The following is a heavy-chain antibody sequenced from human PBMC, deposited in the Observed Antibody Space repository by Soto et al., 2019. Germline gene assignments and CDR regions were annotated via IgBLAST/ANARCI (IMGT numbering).Heavy chain of an antibody. Sequence: SETLSLTCTVSGGSISSSDFYWGWLRQTPGKGLEFIGSMYYSGTTYYNPSLKSRVTISVDTSKNQFTLKLISVTAADTAVYYCAVVDSTGNWFDPWGEGALVT. J-gene: IGHJ5*02. CDR3: AVVDSTGNWFDP. CDR1: GGSISSSDFY. CDR2: MYYSGTT. D-gene: IGHD6-25*01. V-gene: IGHV4-39*01.